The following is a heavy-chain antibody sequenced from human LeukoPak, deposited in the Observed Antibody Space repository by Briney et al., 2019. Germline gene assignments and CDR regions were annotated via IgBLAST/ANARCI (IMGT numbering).Heavy chain of an antibody. CDR3: ARQSSYGDYVGY. J-gene: IGHJ4*02. D-gene: IGHD4-17*01. CDR2: IYPSDSDD. Sequence: GESLKISCKGSGYSFSNDWIAWVRQMPGKGLEWMGIIYPSDSDDRYSPSFQGQVTISADKSINTAYLQWSSLKASDTAMYYCARQSSYGDYVGYWGQGTLVTVSS. CDR1: GYSFSNDW. V-gene: IGHV5-51*01.